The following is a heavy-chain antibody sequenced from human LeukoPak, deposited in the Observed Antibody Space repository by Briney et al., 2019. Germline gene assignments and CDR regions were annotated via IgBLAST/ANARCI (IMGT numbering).Heavy chain of an antibody. Sequence: GGSLRPSCAASGFTFSNAWMSWVRQAPGKGLEWVGRIKSKTDGGTTDYAAPVKGRFTISRDDSKNTLYLQMNSLKTEDTAVYYCTTRVTSAAIYLGYFDYWGQGTLVTVSS. CDR2: IKSKTDGGTT. J-gene: IGHJ4*02. CDR3: TTRVTSAAIYLGYFDY. V-gene: IGHV3-15*01. CDR1: GFTFSNAW. D-gene: IGHD2-2*02.